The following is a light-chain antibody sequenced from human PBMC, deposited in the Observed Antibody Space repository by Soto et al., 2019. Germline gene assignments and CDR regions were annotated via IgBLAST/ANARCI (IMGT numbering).Light chain of an antibody. Sequence: DIQMTQSPSSLSASVGDRVTITCQASQDIRNYLNWYQQKPGKAPKVLIYDASNSIPGVPSRFSGSGSGTDFSFTVSSLQPEDIATYYCQQYDNLPLTFGGGTKVDIK. CDR1: QDIRNY. CDR3: QQYDNLPLT. J-gene: IGKJ4*01. CDR2: DAS. V-gene: IGKV1-33*01.